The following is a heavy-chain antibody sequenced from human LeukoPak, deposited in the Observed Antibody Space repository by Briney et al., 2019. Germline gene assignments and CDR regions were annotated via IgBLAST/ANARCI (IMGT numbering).Heavy chain of an antibody. V-gene: IGHV3-48*01. J-gene: IGHJ4*02. Sequence: GGSLRLSCAASGFTFSSYSMNWVRQAPGTGLEWGSYISNSGNTIYYTDSVKGRFTLSRDNAKNSLYLQMNSLRAEDTAVYYCARGFRGTSCLDYWGQGTLVTVSS. CDR2: ISNSGNTI. D-gene: IGHD2-2*01. CDR1: GFTFSSYS. CDR3: ARGFRGTSCLDY.